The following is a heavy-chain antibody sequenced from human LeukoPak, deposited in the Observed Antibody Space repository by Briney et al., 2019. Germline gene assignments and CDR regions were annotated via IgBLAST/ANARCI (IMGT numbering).Heavy chain of an antibody. Sequence: PSETLSLTCTVSGGSISSSSYYWGWIRQPPGKGLEWIGSIYYSGSTYYNPSLKSRVTISVDTSKNQFSLKLSSVTAADTAVYYCASDPNYYYGSGSYSFDYWGQGTLVTVSS. CDR1: GGSISSSSYY. D-gene: IGHD3-10*01. CDR2: IYYSGST. J-gene: IGHJ4*02. CDR3: ASDPNYYYGSGSYSFDY. V-gene: IGHV4-39*01.